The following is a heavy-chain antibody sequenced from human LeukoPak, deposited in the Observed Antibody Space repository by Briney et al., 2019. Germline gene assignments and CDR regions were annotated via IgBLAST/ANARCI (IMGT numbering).Heavy chain of an antibody. Sequence: GASVEVSCKASGYTFTSYDINWVRQATGQGPEWMGWMNPNSGNTGYAQKFRGRVSITRNTSIITAYMELSSLVSEDTAVYYCARLGELSSDDYWGQGTLVTVSS. CDR3: ARLGELSSDDY. J-gene: IGHJ4*02. CDR2: MNPNSGNT. CDR1: GYTFTSYD. V-gene: IGHV1-8*03. D-gene: IGHD3-16*02.